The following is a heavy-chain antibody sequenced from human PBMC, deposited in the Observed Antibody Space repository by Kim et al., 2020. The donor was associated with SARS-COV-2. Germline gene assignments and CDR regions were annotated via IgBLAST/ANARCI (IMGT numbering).Heavy chain of an antibody. CDR3: ATVEYSSSWYSDY. CDR1: GFTFSSYA. J-gene: IGHJ4*02. CDR2: ISGSGGST. Sequence: GGSLRLSCAASGFTFSSYAMSWVRQAPGKGLEWVSAISGSGGSTYYADSVKGRFTISRDNSKNTLYLQMNSLRAEDTAVYYCATVEYSSSWYSDYWGQGTLVTVSS. D-gene: IGHD6-13*01. V-gene: IGHV3-23*01.